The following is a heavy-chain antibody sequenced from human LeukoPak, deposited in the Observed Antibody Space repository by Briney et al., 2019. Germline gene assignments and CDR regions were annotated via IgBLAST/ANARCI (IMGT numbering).Heavy chain of an antibody. D-gene: IGHD6-13*01. CDR2: INNDGSGT. CDR1: GFTFSSSW. V-gene: IGHV3-7*02. J-gene: IGHJ4*02. Sequence: GGSLRLSCAASGFTFSSSWMTWVRQAPGKGLEWVANINNDGSGTYYVDSVEGRFTISRDNAKNSLYLQMNSLRGEDTAVYYCARLGSIAAAGTPDYWGQGTLVTVSS. CDR3: ARLGSIAAAGTPDY.